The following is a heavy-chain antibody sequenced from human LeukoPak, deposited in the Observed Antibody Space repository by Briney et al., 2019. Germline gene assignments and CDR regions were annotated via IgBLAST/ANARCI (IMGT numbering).Heavy chain of an antibody. D-gene: IGHD3-22*01. CDR3: GRASRRLLLNLFDY. Sequence: GASVKVSCKASGYTFTGYYMHWVRQAPGQGLAWMGWINPNSGGTNYAQKFQGRVTMTRDTSISTAYMELSRLRSDDTAVYYCGRASRRLLLNLFDYWGQGTLVTVSS. CDR2: INPNSGGT. CDR1: GYTFTGYY. V-gene: IGHV1-2*02. J-gene: IGHJ4*02.